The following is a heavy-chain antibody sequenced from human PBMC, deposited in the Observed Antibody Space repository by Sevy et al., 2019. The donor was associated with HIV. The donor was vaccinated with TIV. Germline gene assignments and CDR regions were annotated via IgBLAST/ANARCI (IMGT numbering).Heavy chain of an antibody. CDR1: GFTVSSNY. Sequence: GGSLRLSCAASGFTVSSNYMSWVRQAPGKGLEWVSVIYSGGSTYYADSVKGRFTISRDNSKNTLYLQMNSLRAEDTAVYYRARVLYGNYLDYWGQGTLVTVSS. V-gene: IGHV3-53*01. D-gene: IGHD4-17*01. J-gene: IGHJ4*02. CDR2: IYSGGST. CDR3: ARVLYGNYLDY.